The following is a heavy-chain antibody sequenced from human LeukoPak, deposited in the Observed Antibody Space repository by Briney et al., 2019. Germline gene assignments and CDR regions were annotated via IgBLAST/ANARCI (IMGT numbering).Heavy chain of an antibody. V-gene: IGHV3-33*01. CDR1: GFMFSDYG. D-gene: IGHD4-17*01. CDR3: ARDPATVTSCFDC. CDR2: IWYDGSKT. J-gene: IGHJ4*02. Sequence: GGSLRLSCAASGFMFSDYGMHWVRQAPGKGLEWVAVIWYDGSKTYYVDSVKGRFSISRDNSKNTLYLQMSSLKVEDTAIYYCARDPATVTSCFDCWGQGTLVTVSS.